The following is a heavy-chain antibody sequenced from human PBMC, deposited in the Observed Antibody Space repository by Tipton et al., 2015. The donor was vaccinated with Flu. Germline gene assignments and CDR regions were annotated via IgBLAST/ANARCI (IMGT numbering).Heavy chain of an antibody. D-gene: IGHD2-15*01. Sequence: TLSLTCAVYGGSFSGYYWSWIRQPPGKGLEWIGEINHRGSTNYNPSHKSRVTISVDTSKNQFSLKLSFVTAADTAVYYCARGLGVVVAVAFDIWGQGTMVTVSS. CDR2: INHRGST. V-gene: IGHV4-34*01. J-gene: IGHJ3*02. CDR1: GGSFSGYY. CDR3: ARGLGVVVAVAFDI.